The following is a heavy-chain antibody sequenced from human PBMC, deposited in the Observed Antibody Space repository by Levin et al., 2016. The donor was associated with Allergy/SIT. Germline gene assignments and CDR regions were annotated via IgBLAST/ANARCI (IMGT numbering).Heavy chain of an antibody. CDR2: INQDGSRK. D-gene: IGHD2-8*01. CDR1: GFTFSTYW. CDR3: GRDADCTDGVCLDY. J-gene: IGHJ4*02. V-gene: IGHV3-7*01. Sequence: GESLKISCAASGFTFSTYWMTWVRQAPGKGLEWVANINQDGSRKYYVDSVKGRFTISRDNAKNSLYLQLNSLRADDTALYYCGRDADCTDGVCLDYWGQGTLVTVSS.